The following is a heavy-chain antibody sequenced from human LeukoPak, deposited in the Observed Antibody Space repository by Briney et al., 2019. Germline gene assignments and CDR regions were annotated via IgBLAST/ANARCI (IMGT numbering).Heavy chain of an antibody. Sequence: ASVKVSCKASGYTFTSYGISWVRQAPGQGLEWMGWISAYNGNTNYAQTLQGRVTMPTDTSTNTAYMHLTSLRTDATPGYYCARDPHRDGYGSVGYWGQGTLVTVSS. V-gene: IGHV1-18*01. D-gene: IGHD5-18*01. CDR1: GYTFTSYG. J-gene: IGHJ4*02. CDR3: ARDPHRDGYGSVGY. CDR2: ISAYNGNT.